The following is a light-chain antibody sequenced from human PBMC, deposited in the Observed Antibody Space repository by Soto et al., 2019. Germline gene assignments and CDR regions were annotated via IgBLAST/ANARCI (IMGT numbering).Light chain of an antibody. Sequence: EIVLTQSPATLSLSPGERATLSCRASQSVGSALTWYQHKPGQAPSLLIYDTSNRAAGIPVRFSGSGSATDFTLTISSLKPEDFAVYYCQQRSSWPLTFGQGTKLEIK. CDR1: QSVGSA. CDR2: DTS. CDR3: QQRSSWPLT. V-gene: IGKV3-11*01. J-gene: IGKJ2*01.